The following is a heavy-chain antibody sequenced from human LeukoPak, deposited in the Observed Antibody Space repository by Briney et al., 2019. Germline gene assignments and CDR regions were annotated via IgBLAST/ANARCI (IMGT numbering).Heavy chain of an antibody. CDR2: ISGGGIST. CDR3: AKDNRIAVTAAFDY. V-gene: IGHV3-23*01. Sequence: GGSLRLSCAASGFTFSTYSMNWVRQAPGKGLEWVSGISGGGISTYYADSVKGRFTISRDNSKNTLYLQMNSLRAEDTAIYYCAKDNRIAVTAAFDYWGQGTLVTVSS. J-gene: IGHJ4*02. D-gene: IGHD6-19*01. CDR1: GFTFSTYS.